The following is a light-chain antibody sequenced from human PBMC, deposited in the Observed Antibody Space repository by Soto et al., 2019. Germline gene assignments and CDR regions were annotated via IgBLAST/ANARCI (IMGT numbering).Light chain of an antibody. CDR3: QQYNTWPPYT. Sequence: DIVMTQSPGTLSVSPGERATLSCRASQSVSSNLAWYQQKPGQAPRLLIYDASTRATGIPARFSGNGSGTDFILSISSLQSEDFAVYFCQQYNTWPPYTFGQGTKLEI. CDR2: DAS. CDR1: QSVSSN. J-gene: IGKJ2*01. V-gene: IGKV3-15*01.